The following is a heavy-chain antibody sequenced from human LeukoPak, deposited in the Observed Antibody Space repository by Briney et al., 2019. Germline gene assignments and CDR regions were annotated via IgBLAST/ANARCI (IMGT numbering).Heavy chain of an antibody. V-gene: IGHV4-30-2*01. CDR1: GGSISSGDYS. CDR2: IYHSGST. Sequence: SQTLSLTCAVSGGSISSGDYSWSWIRQPPGTGLEWIGYIYHSGSTLYNPSLKSRVTTSIDRSKNQFSLRLSSVTAADTAVYYCAADYGSGSYRFDYWGQGTLVTVSS. D-gene: IGHD3-10*01. J-gene: IGHJ4*02. CDR3: AADYGSGSYRFDY.